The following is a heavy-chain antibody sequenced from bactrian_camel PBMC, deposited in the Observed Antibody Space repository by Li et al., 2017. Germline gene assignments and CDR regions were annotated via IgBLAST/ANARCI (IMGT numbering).Heavy chain of an antibody. CDR2: IATADNSP. V-gene: IGHV3S53*01. J-gene: IGHJ4*01. CDR3: MADRTKNLETMIFGLVY. D-gene: IGHD4*01. Sequence: HVQLVESGGGSVQAGGSLTLSCAASSRRTYKPKCMGWFRQAPGKGRGEREGIAAIATADNSPYYAPFVKGRFTISQDQSKKTVYLQMNSLEPEDTAMYYCMADRTKNLETMIFGLVYSGPGTQVTVS. CDR1: SRRTYKPKC.